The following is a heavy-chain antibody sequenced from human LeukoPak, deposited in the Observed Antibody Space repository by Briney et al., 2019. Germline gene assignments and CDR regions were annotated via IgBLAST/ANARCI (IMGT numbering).Heavy chain of an antibody. CDR3: ARDSHGDYVDY. CDR1: GFTFSYHW. CDR2: IKNDGAVK. Sequence: GGSLRLSCAASGFTFSYHWMTWVRQAPGKGLEWVANIKNDGAVKNYVDSVKGRFTISRDNAKNSLYLQMNSLRAEDTAVYYCARDSHGDYVDYWGQGTLVTVSS. V-gene: IGHV3-7*03. J-gene: IGHJ4*02. D-gene: IGHD4-17*01.